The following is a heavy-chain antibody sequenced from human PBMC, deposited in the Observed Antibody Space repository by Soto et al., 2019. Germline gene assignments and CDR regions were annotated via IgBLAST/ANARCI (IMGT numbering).Heavy chain of an antibody. CDR1: GGSISSSSYY. J-gene: IGHJ4*02. CDR3: ARLGGYYQAFDQ. CDR2: IYYSGST. Sequence: LETLSLTCTVSGGSISSSSYYWGWIRQPPGKGLEWIGSIYYSGSTYYNPSLKSRVTISVDTSKNQFSLKLSSVTAADTAVYYCARLGGYYQAFDQWGQGSLVTSPQ. D-gene: IGHD3-22*01. V-gene: IGHV4-39*01.